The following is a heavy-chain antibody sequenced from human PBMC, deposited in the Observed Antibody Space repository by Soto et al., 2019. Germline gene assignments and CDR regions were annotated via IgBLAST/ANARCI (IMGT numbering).Heavy chain of an antibody. CDR3: ARVGLRYSYGPRVYNWFDP. Sequence: SETLSLTCAVYGGSFSGYYWSWIRQPPGKGLEWIGEINHSGSTNYNPSLKSRVTISVDTSKNQFSLKLSSVTAADTAVYYCARVGLRYSYGPRVYNWFDPWGQGTLVTVSS. CDR2: INHSGST. CDR1: GGSFSGYY. D-gene: IGHD5-18*01. V-gene: IGHV4-34*01. J-gene: IGHJ5*02.